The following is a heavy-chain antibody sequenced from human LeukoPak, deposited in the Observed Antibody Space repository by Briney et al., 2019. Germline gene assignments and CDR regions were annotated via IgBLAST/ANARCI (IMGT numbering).Heavy chain of an antibody. CDR2: IYYSGST. CDR1: GGSISSSSYY. V-gene: IGHV4-39*07. D-gene: IGHD4-17*01. CDR3: ARDAVPLDD. J-gene: IGHJ4*02. Sequence: SETLSLTCTVSGGSISSSSYYWGWIRQPPGKGLEWIGSIYYSGSTYYNPSLKSRVTISVDTSKNQFSLRLTSVTAADTAFYYCARDAVPLDDWGQGTLVTVSS.